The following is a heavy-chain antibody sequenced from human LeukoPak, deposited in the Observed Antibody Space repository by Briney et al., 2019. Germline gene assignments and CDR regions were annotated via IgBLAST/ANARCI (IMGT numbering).Heavy chain of an antibody. J-gene: IGHJ4*02. CDR1: AFTFNTYW. CDR3: ARGTKGYYYFDY. V-gene: IGHV3-74*01. CDR2: INGDESGT. Sequence: GGSLRLSCAASAFTFNTYWMHWVRQVPGRGLEWVSRINGDESGTNYADSVKGRFTISRDNAKDTLYLQMNSLRAEDTAVYYCARGTKGYYYFDYWGQGTLVTVSS. D-gene: IGHD3-22*01.